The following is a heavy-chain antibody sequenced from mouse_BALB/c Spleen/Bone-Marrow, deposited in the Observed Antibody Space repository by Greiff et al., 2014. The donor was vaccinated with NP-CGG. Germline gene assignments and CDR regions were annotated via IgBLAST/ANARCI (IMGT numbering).Heavy chain of an antibody. J-gene: IGHJ1*01. D-gene: IGHD1-1*01. V-gene: IGHV2-2*02. CDR1: GFSLTSYG. CDR3: ARNYYGSSYWYFDV. CDR2: IWSRGST. Sequence: QVQLQQPGPGLVQPSQSLSITCTVSGFSLTSYGVHWVRQSPGKGLEWLGVIWSRGSTDYNAAFISRLSISKDNSKSQVFFKTNSLQANDTAIYYCARNYYGSSYWYFDVWGAGTTVTVSS.